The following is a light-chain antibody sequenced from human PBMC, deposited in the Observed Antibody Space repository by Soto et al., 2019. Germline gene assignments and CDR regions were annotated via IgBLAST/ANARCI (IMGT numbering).Light chain of an antibody. J-gene: IGKJ1*01. CDR1: QGISNY. CDR2: AAS. V-gene: IGKV1-27*01. Sequence: DIQMTQSPSSLSASVGDRVTITCRASQGISNYLAWFQQKPGKVPRLLIYAASVLHSGVPSRFSGSGSGAYFTLTIHSLQPEDAATYFCQKYNSALWTFGQGTKVEV. CDR3: QKYNSALWT.